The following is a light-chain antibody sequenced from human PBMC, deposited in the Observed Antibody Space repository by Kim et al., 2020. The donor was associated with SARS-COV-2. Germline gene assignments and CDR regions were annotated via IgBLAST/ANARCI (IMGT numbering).Light chain of an antibody. Sequence: VSPGKIAPLPGRASQRVSSSYLAWYPQKPAQAPRLPIYGASSRATGIPDRFSGSGSGTDFTLAISRLEPEDFAVYYCQQYGSSQTFGQGTKVEIQ. CDR3: QQYGSSQT. J-gene: IGKJ1*01. CDR2: GAS. CDR1: QRVSSSY. V-gene: IGKV3-20*01.